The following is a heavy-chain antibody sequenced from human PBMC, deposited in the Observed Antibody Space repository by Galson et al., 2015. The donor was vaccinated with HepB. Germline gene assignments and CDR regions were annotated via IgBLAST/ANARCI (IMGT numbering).Heavy chain of an antibody. CDR3: AKDPARGGSGQNGGFDY. V-gene: IGHV3-23*01. Sequence: SLRLSCAASGFTFSSYAMSWVRQAPGKGLEWVSAISGSGGSTYYADSVKGRFTISRDNSKNTLYLQMNSLRAEDTAVYYCAKDPARGGSGQNGGFDYWGQGTLVTVSS. J-gene: IGHJ4*02. CDR1: GFTFSSYA. CDR2: ISGSGGST. D-gene: IGHD6-19*01.